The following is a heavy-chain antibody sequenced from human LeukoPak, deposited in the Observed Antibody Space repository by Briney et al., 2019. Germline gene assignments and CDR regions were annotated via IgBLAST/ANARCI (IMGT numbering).Heavy chain of an antibody. Sequence: APMKVACKASGHTFPNDYMYWVRQAPGQGLEWVGMIKFGGGSTSYEPEFQGRVTMTWDSSTSTAYMELNSLTSEDTAVYFCASPDGVWGQGTMVTVSS. CDR2: IKFGGGST. J-gene: IGHJ3*01. CDR1: GHTFPNDY. CDR3: ASPDGV. V-gene: IGHV1-46*01. D-gene: IGHD1-14*01.